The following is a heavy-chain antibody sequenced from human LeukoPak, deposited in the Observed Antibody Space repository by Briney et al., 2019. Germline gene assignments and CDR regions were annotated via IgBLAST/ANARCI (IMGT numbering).Heavy chain of an antibody. J-gene: IGHJ5*02. Sequence: GGSLRLSCAASGFTFSSYAMSWVRQAPGKGLEWVSAISGSGGSTYYADSVKGRFTISRDNSKNTLYLRMNSLRAEDTAVYYCAKDPYNMVRGVEGWFDPWGQGTLVTVSS. CDR1: GFTFSSYA. CDR3: AKDPYNMVRGVEGWFDP. V-gene: IGHV3-23*01. CDR2: ISGSGGST. D-gene: IGHD3-10*01.